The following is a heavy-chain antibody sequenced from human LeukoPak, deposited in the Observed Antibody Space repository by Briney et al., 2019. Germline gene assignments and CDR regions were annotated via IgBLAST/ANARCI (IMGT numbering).Heavy chain of an antibody. CDR3: AKDNSSSCNKYFQH. Sequence: GGSLRLSCAASGFTFSSYAMSWVRQAPGKGLEWVSAISGSGGSTYYADSEKGRFTISRDNSKNTLYLQMNSLRAEDTAVYYCAKDNSSSCNKYFQHWGQGTLVTVSS. CDR2: ISGSGGST. V-gene: IGHV3-23*01. CDR1: GFTFSSYA. J-gene: IGHJ1*01. D-gene: IGHD6-13*01.